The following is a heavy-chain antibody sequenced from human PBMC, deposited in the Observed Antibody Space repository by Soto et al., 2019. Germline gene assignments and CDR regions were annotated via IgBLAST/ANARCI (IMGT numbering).Heavy chain of an antibody. V-gene: IGHV4-59*01. CDR1: GGSISSYY. J-gene: IGHJ4*02. CDR2: IYYSGST. CDR3: ARVSMITYGGVIVDS. D-gene: IGHD3-16*02. Sequence: SETLSLTCTVFGGSISSYYGSLIRKRRGRGLEWIGYIYYSGSTNYNPSLKSRVTISVDTSKNQFSLKLSSVTAAVTAVYYCARVSMITYGGVIVDSWGQGPLVPAPQ.